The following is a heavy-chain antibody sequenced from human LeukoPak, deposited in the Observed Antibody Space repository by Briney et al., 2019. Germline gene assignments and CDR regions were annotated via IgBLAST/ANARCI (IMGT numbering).Heavy chain of an antibody. V-gene: IGHV1-69*06. CDR2: IIPIFGTA. J-gene: IGHJ5*02. CDR1: GDTFSSYA. CDR3: ARGEGERGYSYGYRGWFDP. Sequence: SVKVSCKASGDTFSSYAISWVRQAPGQGLEWMGGIIPIFGTANYAQKFQGRVTITADKSTSTAYMELSSLRSEDTAVYYCARGEGERGYSYGYRGWFDPWGQGTLVTVSS. D-gene: IGHD5-18*01.